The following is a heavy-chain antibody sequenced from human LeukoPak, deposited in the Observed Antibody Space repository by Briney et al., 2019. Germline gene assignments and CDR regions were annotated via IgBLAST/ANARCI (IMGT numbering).Heavy chain of an antibody. CDR3: ARAWTTVTANYYFDY. D-gene: IGHD4-11*01. CDR2: IIPILGIA. Sequence: ASVKVSCKASGGTFSSYAISWVRQAPGQGLEWMGRIIPILGIANYAQKFQGRVTITADKSTSTACMELSSLRSEDTAVYYCARAWTTVTANYYFDYWGQGTLVTVSS. J-gene: IGHJ4*02. CDR1: GGTFSSYA. V-gene: IGHV1-69*04.